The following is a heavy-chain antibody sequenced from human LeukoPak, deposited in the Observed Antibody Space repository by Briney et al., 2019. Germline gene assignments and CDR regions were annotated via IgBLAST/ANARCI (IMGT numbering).Heavy chain of an antibody. J-gene: IGHJ3*02. CDR1: GGPISCNDYY. CDR2: IYYSGST. Sequence: SETLSLTCTVSGGPISCNDYYWSWIRQTPGKGLEWIGYIYYSGSTYYNPSLKSRVTISVDTSKNQFSLKLTSVTAADTAVYYCARRFTMVRGTRRDGFDIWGQGTMVTVSS. D-gene: IGHD3-10*01. CDR3: ARRFTMVRGTRRDGFDI. V-gene: IGHV4-30-4*01.